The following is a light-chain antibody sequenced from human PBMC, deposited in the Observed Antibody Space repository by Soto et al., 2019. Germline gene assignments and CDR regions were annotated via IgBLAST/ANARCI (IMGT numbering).Light chain of an antibody. V-gene: IGKV3-20*01. CDR3: QQYGSSPQP. CDR2: GAS. CDR1: QSVSSSY. J-gene: IGKJ1*01. Sequence: EIVLTQSPGTLSLSPGERATLSCRASQSVSSSYLAWYQQKPGQAPRLLIYGASSRATGIPDRFSGSGSGTDFTLTISRLEPEDFAVYYCQQYGSSPQPFGQGTHVEIK.